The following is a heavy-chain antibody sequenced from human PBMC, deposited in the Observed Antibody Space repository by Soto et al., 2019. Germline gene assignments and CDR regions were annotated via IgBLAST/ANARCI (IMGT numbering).Heavy chain of an antibody. V-gene: IGHV1-8*01. CDR1: GYTFTSYD. CDR3: ARGRGNWKPKTVLGGGQNWFDP. D-gene: IGHD1-1*01. J-gene: IGHJ5*02. Sequence: QVQLVQSGAEVKKPGASVKVSCKASGYTFTSYDINWVRQATGQGLEWMGWMNPNSGNTGYAQKFQGRVTMTRNTSISTAYMELSSLRSEDTAVYYCARGRGNWKPKTVLGGGQNWFDPWGQGTLVTVSS. CDR2: MNPNSGNT.